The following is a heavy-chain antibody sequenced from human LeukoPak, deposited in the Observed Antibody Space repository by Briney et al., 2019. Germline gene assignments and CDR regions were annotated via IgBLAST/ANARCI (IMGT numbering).Heavy chain of an antibody. CDR2: INHSGRT. V-gene: IGHV4-34*01. J-gene: IGHJ4*02. CDR3: ARGVDYYGV. CDR1: GGSFSGYY. Sequence: SETQSLTCAVYGGSFSGYYWSWIRQPPGKGLEWIGEINHSGRTNYNPSLKSRVTISVDTSKKQFSLKLSSVTAADTAVYYCARGVDYYGVWGQGTLVTVSS. D-gene: IGHD3-10*01.